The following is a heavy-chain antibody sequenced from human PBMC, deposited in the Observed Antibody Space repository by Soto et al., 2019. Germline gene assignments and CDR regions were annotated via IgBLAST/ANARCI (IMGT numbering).Heavy chain of an antibody. Sequence: ASEALSLTCAGYGGFFSGYYWGWIRQPPGKGLEWIGEINHSGSTNYNPSLKSRVTISVDTSKNQFSLKLSSVTAADTAVYYCARGLSNWFDPWGQGTLVTVSS. J-gene: IGHJ5*02. CDR2: INHSGST. V-gene: IGHV4-34*01. CDR3: ARGLSNWFDP. CDR1: GGFFSGYY.